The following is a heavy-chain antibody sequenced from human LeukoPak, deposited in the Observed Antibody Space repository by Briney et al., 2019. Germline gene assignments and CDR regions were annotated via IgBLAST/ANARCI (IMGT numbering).Heavy chain of an antibody. CDR1: GGSFSGYY. D-gene: IGHD3-9*01. CDR2: INHSGST. CDR3: ARGPRFYDILTGYRPWYFDL. V-gene: IGHV4-34*01. J-gene: IGHJ2*01. Sequence: PSETLSLTCAVYGGSFSGYYWSWIRQPPGKGLEWIGEINHSGSTNYNPSLKSRVTISVDTSKNQFSLKLSSVTAADTAVYYCARGPRFYDILTGYRPWYFDLWGRGTLFTVSS.